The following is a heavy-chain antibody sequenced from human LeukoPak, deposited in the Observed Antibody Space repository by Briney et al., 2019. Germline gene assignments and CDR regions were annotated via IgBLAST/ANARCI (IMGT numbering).Heavy chain of an antibody. CDR3: ARDGAYYDILTGYFAFDY. V-gene: IGHV3-21*01. CDR2: ISSSSSYI. CDR1: RFTFSSYA. Sequence: GGSLRLSCAASRFTFSSYAMSWVRQAPGKGLEWVSSISSSSSYIYYADSVKGRFTISRDNAKNSLYLQMNSLRAEDTAVYYCARDGAYYDILTGYFAFDYWGQGTLVTVSS. J-gene: IGHJ4*02. D-gene: IGHD3-9*01.